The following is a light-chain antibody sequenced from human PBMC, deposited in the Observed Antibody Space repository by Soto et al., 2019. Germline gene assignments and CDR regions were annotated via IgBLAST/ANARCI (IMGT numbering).Light chain of an antibody. V-gene: IGKV3-11*01. CDR2: DVS. CDR3: QQYNTWPYT. Sequence: IVLTQSPVTLSLSPGERATLSCRASQNISSYLIWYQQKPGQSPRLLMYDVSTRATGIPARFSGSGSGTDFTLTISSLQSEDFAIYYCQQYNTWPYTFGQGTKLEIK. J-gene: IGKJ2*01. CDR1: QNISSY.